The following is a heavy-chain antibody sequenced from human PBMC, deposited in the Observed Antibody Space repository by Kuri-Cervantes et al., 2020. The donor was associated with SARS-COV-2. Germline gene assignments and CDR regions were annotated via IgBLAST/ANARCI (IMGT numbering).Heavy chain of an antibody. V-gene: IGHV3-30*03. Sequence: GGSLRLSCAASGFTFSSYGMHWVRQAPGKGLEWVAVISYDGSNKYYADSVKGRFTISRDNAKNSLYLQMNSLRAEDTAVYYCARDPTAGRLRYFDWFSSGPSNYYGMDVWGQGTTVTVSS. CDR2: ISYDGSNK. CDR1: GFTFSSYG. J-gene: IGHJ6*02. CDR3: ARDPTAGRLRYFDWFSSGPSNYYGMDV. D-gene: IGHD3-9*01.